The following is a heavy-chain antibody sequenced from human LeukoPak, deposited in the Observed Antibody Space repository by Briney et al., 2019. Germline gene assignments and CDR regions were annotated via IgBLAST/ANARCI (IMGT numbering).Heavy chain of an antibody. D-gene: IGHD3-10*01. CDR3: ARLDCISNTCYNY. V-gene: IGHV4-59*08. J-gene: IGHJ4*02. CDR2: INYGGSS. Sequence: AETLSLTCNVSGDSLTSDYWSWIRQSPGKGLEWIGYINYGGSSDYKPSLNSRVTISVNRSKKQVSLKMRSMTAADTAVYYCARLDCISNTCYNYWAPGALVIVSS. CDR1: GDSLTSDY.